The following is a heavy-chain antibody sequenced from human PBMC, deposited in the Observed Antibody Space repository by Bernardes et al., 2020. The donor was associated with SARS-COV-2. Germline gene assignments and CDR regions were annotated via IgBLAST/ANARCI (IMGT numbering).Heavy chain of an antibody. CDR1: GFTFSSYS. CDR2: ISSSSNTI. CDR3: VRSAFSGGSGYFFDS. V-gene: IGHV3-48*04. Sequence: GGSLRLSCAASGFTFSSYSMNWVRQAPGKGLEWVSYISSSSNTIYYTDSVKGRFTISRDNAKNTLYLQMNSLRVEDAAMYYCVRSAFSGGSGYFFDSWGQGTLVTVSS. D-gene: IGHD3-22*01. J-gene: IGHJ4*02.